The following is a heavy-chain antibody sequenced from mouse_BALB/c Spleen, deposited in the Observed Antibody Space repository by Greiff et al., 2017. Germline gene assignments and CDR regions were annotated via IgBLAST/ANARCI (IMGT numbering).Heavy chain of an antibody. CDR3: ARDQDYDYRFAY. CDR2: ISSGGSYT. D-gene: IGHD2-4*01. CDR1: GFTFSSYA. Sequence: EVHLVESGGGLVKPGGSLKLSCAASGFTFSSYAMSWVRQSPEKRLEWVAEISSGGSYTYYPDTVTGRFTISRDNAKNTLYLEMSSLRSEDTAMYYCARDQDYDYRFAYWGQGTLVTVSA. V-gene: IGHV5-9-4*01. J-gene: IGHJ3*01.